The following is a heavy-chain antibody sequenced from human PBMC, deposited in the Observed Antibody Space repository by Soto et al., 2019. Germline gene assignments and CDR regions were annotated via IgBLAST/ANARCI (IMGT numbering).Heavy chain of an antibody. CDR1: GFTFSSYW. V-gene: IGHV3-7*05. CDR2: IKQDGSEK. Sequence: EVQLVESGGGLVQPGGSLRLSCAASGFTFSSYWMSWVRQAPGKGLEWVANIKQDGSEKYYVDSVKGRFTISRDNAKNSLYLQMNSLRAEDRDVYYSARDPYDSSGYYYWYYYYGMDVWGQGTTGTVSS. J-gene: IGHJ6*02. CDR3: ARDPYDSSGYYYWYYYYGMDV. D-gene: IGHD3-22*01.